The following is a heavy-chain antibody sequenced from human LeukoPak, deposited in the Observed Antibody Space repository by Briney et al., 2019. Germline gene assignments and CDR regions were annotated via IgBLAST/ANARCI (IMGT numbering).Heavy chain of an antibody. Sequence: GGSLRLSCAASGFTFSSYGMHWVRHAPGKGLEWVAFIRYDGSNKYYADSVKGRFTISRDNSKNTLYLQMNGLRAEDTAVYYCAKDLRQLWLDYWGQGTLVTVSS. CDR3: AKDLRQLWLDY. J-gene: IGHJ4*02. D-gene: IGHD5-18*01. CDR1: GFTFSSYG. CDR2: IRYDGSNK. V-gene: IGHV3-30*02.